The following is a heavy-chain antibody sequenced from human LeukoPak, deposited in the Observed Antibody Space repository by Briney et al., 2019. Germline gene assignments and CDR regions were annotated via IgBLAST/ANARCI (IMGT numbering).Heavy chain of an antibody. J-gene: IGHJ4*02. V-gene: IGHV1-18*01. D-gene: IGHD2-2*01. CDR1: GYTFTSYG. CDR3: AREGYCSSTSCRKDIDY. CDR2: ISAYNGNT. Sequence: ASVKVSCKASGYTFTSYGISWVRQAPGQGLEWMGWISAYNGNTNYAQKLQGRVTMTTDTSTSTAYMELRSLRSDDTAVYYCAREGYCSSTSCRKDIDYWGQGTLVTVSS.